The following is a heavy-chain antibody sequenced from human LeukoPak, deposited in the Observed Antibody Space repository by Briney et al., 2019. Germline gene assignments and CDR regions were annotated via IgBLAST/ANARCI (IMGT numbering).Heavy chain of an antibody. V-gene: IGHV3-15*01. CDR1: GFTFTNAW. Sequence: PGGSLRLSCEASGFTFTNAWMNWVRQAPGKGPEWVGRMKSKRDGGATEYAAPVKGRFTISRDDSKNTVYLQMNSLKTEDTAVYYCATSRGSWPDYFDYWGQGTLVTVSS. CDR2: MKSKRDGGAT. CDR3: ATSRGSWPDYFDY. J-gene: IGHJ4*02. D-gene: IGHD6-13*01.